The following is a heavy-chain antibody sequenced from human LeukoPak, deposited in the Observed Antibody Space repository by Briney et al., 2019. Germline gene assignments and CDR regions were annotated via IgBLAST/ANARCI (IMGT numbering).Heavy chain of an antibody. Sequence: SETLSLTCTVSGGSISSSSYYWGWIRQPPGKGLEWIGSIYYSGSTYYNPSLKSRVTISVDTSKNQFSLKLSSVTAADTAVYYCARDPSRYYGPLVSHWFDPWGQGTLVTVSS. CDR2: IYYSGST. V-gene: IGHV4-39*07. J-gene: IGHJ5*02. CDR3: ARDPSRYYGPLVSHWFDP. CDR1: GGSISSSSYY. D-gene: IGHD3-22*01.